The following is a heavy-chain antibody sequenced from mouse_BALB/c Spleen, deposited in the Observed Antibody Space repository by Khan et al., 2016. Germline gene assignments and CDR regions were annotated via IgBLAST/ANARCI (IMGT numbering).Heavy chain of an antibody. V-gene: IGHV4-1*02. J-gene: IGHJ3*01. CDR2: INPDSRTI. D-gene: IGHD1-1*01. Sequence: EVKLLEPGGGLVQPGGSLKLSCAASGFDFRRYWMSWVRQAPGKGLEWIGEINPDSRTINYSPSLMDKFTISRDNAKSTLYLQMSKVRSKDTALYYCARAGYYGYLAYWGQGTLVSVSA. CDR3: ARAGYYGYLAY. CDR1: GFDFRRYW.